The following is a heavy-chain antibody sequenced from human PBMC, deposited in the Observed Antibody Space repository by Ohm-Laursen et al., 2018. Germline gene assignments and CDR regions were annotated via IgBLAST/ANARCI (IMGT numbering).Heavy chain of an antibody. D-gene: IGHD6-19*01. V-gene: IGHV4-59*01. CDR3: ARLPDHSGWPFDY. CDR2: IHYTGTT. Sequence: SETLSLTCTVPSGSISGSYWSWIRQPPGKEMQWIGYIHYTGTTNYNPSLRSRVTMSVDSSQSQFSLTLNSVTAADTAIYYCARLPDHSGWPFDYWGQGTLVTVSS. J-gene: IGHJ4*02. CDR1: SGSISGSY.